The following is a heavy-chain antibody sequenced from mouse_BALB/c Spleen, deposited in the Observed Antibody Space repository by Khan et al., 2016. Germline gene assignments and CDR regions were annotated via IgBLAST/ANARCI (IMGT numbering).Heavy chain of an antibody. CDR2: ISSGGSYI. J-gene: IGHJ3*01. CDR1: GFTFSTYT. D-gene: IGHD1-2*01. CDR3: TRDRGAGYGISLFAY. V-gene: IGHV5-6-4*01. Sequence: EVQLLETGGGLVKPGGSLKLSCAASGFTFSTYTMSWVRQTPEKRLEWVAAISSGGSYIYYPDSVKGRFSISRDNAKNTLYLQMSSLKSEDTAMYYCTRDRGAGYGISLFAYWGQVTLVTVSA.